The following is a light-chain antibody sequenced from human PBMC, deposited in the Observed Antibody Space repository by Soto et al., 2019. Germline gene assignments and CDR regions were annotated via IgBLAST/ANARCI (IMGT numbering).Light chain of an antibody. CDR3: QQYYGTPLT. Sequence: EIVLTQSPATLSVSPGESATLSCRASQSISSNLAWYQQKPGQSPRLLIYGASSRATGVPVRFSGSGSGVAFTLAISGLQSEDVAVYYCQQYYGTPLTFGGGTMVEIK. CDR1: QSISSN. V-gene: IGKV3-15*01. CDR2: GAS. J-gene: IGKJ4*01.